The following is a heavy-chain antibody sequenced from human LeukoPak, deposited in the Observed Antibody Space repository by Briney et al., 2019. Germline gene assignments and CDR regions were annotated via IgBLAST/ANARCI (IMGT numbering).Heavy chain of an antibody. V-gene: IGHV3-74*01. CDR2: INNYGNDT. CDR3: ARGIYGNSDF. Sequence: GGSLRLSCVASGFTFNKYWKHWVRQAPGKGLVWVSRINNYGNDTNYADSVKGRFTISRDNAKNTVYLQMNSLRAGDSAVYYRARGIYGNSDFWGQGFLVTVSS. CDR1: GFTFNKYW. D-gene: IGHD3-10*01. J-gene: IGHJ4*02.